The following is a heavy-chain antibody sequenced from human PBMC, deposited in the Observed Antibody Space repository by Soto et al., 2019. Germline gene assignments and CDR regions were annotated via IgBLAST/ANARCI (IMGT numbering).Heavy chain of an antibody. J-gene: IGHJ4*02. CDR3: ARVTADYYGSGSYYNGQMFDY. D-gene: IGHD3-10*01. CDR1: GGSISSGGYS. V-gene: IGHV4-30-2*01. Sequence: SETLSLTCAVSGGSISSGGYSWSWIRQPPGKGLEWIGEIYHSGSTNYNPSLKSRVTISVDKSKNQFSLKLSSVTAADTAVYYCARVTADYYGSGSYYNGQMFDYWGQGTLVTVSS. CDR2: IYHSGST.